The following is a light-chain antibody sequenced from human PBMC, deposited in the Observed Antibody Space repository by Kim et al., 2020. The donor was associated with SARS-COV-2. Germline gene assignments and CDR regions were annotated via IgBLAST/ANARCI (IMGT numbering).Light chain of an antibody. Sequence: VSPGQTARINCSGDVLPMKFARWFQQKPGQAPVLVIYKDTERPSGIPERFSGSSSGTTVTLTITGAQVEDEADYYCYSVADSVGVFGGGTQLTVL. CDR1: VLPMKF. V-gene: IGLV3-27*01. CDR3: YSVADSVGV. J-gene: IGLJ3*02. CDR2: KDT.